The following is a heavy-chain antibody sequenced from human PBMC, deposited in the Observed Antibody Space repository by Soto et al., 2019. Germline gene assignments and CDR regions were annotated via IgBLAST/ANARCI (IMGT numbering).Heavy chain of an antibody. J-gene: IGHJ4*02. CDR2: ISSSGSTI. CDR1: GFTFSSYE. Sequence: GGSLRLSXAASGFTFSSYEMNWVRQAPGKGLEWVSYISSSGSTIYYADSVKGRFTISRDNAKNSLYLQMNSLRAEDTAVYYCARERYYYDSSGYYIDYWGQGTLVTVS. D-gene: IGHD3-22*01. V-gene: IGHV3-48*03. CDR3: ARERYYYDSSGYYIDY.